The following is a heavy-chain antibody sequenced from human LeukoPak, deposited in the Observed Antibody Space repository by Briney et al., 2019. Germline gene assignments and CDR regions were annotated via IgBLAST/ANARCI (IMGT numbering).Heavy chain of an antibody. CDR3: ARGRKRVYYFDY. V-gene: IGHV4-38-2*01. D-gene: IGHD1-26*01. J-gene: IGHJ4*02. CDR2: INHSGST. Sequence: SETLSLTCAVSGYSISSGYYWGWIRQPPGKGLEWIGEINHSGSTNYNPSLKSRVTISVDTSKNQFSLKLSSVTAADTAVYYCARGRKRVYYFDYWGQGTLVTVSS. CDR1: GYSISSGYY.